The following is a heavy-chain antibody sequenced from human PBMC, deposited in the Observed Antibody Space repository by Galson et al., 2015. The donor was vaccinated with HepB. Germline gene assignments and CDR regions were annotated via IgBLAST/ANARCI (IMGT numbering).Heavy chain of an antibody. CDR2: INHSGST. Sequence: LSLTCAVYGGSFSGYYWSWIRQPPGKGLEWIGEINHSGSTNYNPSLKSRVTISVDTSKNQFSLKLSSVTAADTAVYYCAGGTQEGKDADYWGQGTRVTVSS. J-gene: IGHJ4*02. CDR1: GGSFSGYY. V-gene: IGHV4-34*01. CDR3: AGGTQEGKDADY.